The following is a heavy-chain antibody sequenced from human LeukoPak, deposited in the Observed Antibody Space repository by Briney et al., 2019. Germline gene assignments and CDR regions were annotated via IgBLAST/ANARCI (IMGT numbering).Heavy chain of an antibody. CDR2: INHSGST. Sequence: PSETLSLTCAVYGGSFSGYYWRWIRQPPGKGLEWIGEINHSGSTNYNPSLKSRVTISVDTSKNQFSLKLSSVTAADTAVYYCARGVTESQVVVVPAAVKGRAFDIWGQGTMVTVSS. J-gene: IGHJ3*02. D-gene: IGHD2-2*01. CDR3: ARGVTESQVVVVPAAVKGRAFDI. CDR1: GGSFSGYY. V-gene: IGHV4-34*01.